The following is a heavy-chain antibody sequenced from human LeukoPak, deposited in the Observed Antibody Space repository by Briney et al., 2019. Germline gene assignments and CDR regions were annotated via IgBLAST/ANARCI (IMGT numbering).Heavy chain of an antibody. V-gene: IGHV4-59*01. Sequence: PSETLSLTCTVSGGSISSYYWTWIRQPPGKGLEWIGYIHYTGSTNYNPSLKSRVTISVDTSKNQFSLKLSSVTAADTAVYYCARSKGYYYDSSDYSLFDYWGQGTLVTVSS. CDR1: GGSISSYY. CDR3: ARSKGYYYDSSDYSLFDY. J-gene: IGHJ4*02. D-gene: IGHD3-22*01. CDR2: IHYTGST.